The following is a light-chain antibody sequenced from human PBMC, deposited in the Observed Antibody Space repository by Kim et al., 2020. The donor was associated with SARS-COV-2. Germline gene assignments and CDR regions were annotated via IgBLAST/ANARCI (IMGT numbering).Light chain of an antibody. Sequence: SYELTQPPSVSVSPGQTASITCSGDKLGDKYAYWYQQKPGQSPVVVIYQDNKRPSGIPERFSGSNSGNTATLTISGTQAMDEADYYCQAWDSRSYLVFGGGTQLTVL. CDR2: QDN. V-gene: IGLV3-1*01. J-gene: IGLJ2*01. CDR1: KLGDKY. CDR3: QAWDSRSYLV.